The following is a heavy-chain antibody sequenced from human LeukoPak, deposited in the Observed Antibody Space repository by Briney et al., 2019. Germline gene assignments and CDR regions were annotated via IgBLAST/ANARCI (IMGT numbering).Heavy chain of an antibody. CDR3: AREGSGGSGSFDY. D-gene: IGHD2-15*01. Sequence: PSETLSLTCTVSGGSISSYYWSRIRQPPGKGLEWIGYIYYTGSTSYNPSLKSRVTISVDTSKNQFSLKLSSVTAADTAVYYCAREGSGGSGSFDYWGQGTLVTVSS. CDR2: IYYTGST. V-gene: IGHV4-59*01. CDR1: GGSISSYY. J-gene: IGHJ4*02.